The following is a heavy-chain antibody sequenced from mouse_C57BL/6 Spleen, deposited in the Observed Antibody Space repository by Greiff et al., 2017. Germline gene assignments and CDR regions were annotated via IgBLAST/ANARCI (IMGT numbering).Heavy chain of an antibody. J-gene: IGHJ2*01. CDR1: GYTFTSYW. CDR3: ARLEGGGYFDY. Sequence: QVQLQQPGAELVRPGSSVKLSCKASGYTFTSYWIDWVKQRPGQGLEWIGEIYPCDSETHYTEKFKNKATLTVDKSSSTAYMQLSSLTSEDSAVYYCARLEGGGYFDYWGQGTTLTVSS. CDR2: IYPCDSET. V-gene: IGHV1-61*01.